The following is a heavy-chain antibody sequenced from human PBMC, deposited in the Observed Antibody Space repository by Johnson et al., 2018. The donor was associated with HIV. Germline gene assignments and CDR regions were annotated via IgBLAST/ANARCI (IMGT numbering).Heavy chain of an antibody. CDR3: ARALTGTTQGAFDS. CDR2: INRNGNTR. CDR1: GFSFDDYG. J-gene: IGHJ3*02. V-gene: IGHV3-20*04. D-gene: IGHD1-7*01. Sequence: VQLLESGGSVVRPGGSLRPSCAASGFSFDDYGMTWVRQAPGKGLEWVSGINRNGNTRDYVDSVKGRFTISRDNAKNSLLLQMKSLRAEDTALYYCARALTGTTQGAFDSWGQGTMVTVSS.